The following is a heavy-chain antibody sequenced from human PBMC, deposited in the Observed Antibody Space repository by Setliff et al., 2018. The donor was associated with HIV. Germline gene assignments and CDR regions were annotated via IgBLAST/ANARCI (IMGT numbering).Heavy chain of an antibody. CDR3: ARVQQQLLQEDDYLDY. CDR1: GFTVSTNY. Sequence: GGSLRLSCAASGFTVSTNYMSWVRQAPGKGLEWVSIIYTGGSTYYADSVKGRFTISRDNSKNTLYLQMNSLRPEDTAVYYCARVQQQLLQEDDYLDYWGQGTLVTVSS. D-gene: IGHD6-13*01. J-gene: IGHJ4*02. V-gene: IGHV3-66*02. CDR2: IYTGGST.